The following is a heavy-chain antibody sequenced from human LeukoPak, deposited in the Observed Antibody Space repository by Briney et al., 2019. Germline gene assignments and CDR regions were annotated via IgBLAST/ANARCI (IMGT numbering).Heavy chain of an antibody. CDR3: ARGALTTVTPFDY. CDR2: INHSGST. J-gene: IGHJ4*02. CDR1: GGSFSGYY. D-gene: IGHD4-17*01. Sequence: SETLSLTCAVYGGSFSGYYWSWIRQPPGKGLEWIGEINHSGSTNYNPSLKSRVTISVDTSKNQFSLKLSSVTAEDTAVYYCARGALTTVTPFDYWGQGTLVTVSS. V-gene: IGHV4-34*01.